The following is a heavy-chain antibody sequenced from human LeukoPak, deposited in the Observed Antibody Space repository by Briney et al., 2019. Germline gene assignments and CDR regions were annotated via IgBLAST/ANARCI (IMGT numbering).Heavy chain of an antibody. CDR2: TSHDGNKK. Sequence: GRSLRLSCVASGFTFSRYGMHRVRQAPGKGLEWVAVTSHDGNKKYYADSVKGRFTISRDNSKNTLYLQMNSLRAEDTAVYFCARATGYDATFDYWGQGTLVTVSS. CDR3: ARATGYDATFDY. J-gene: IGHJ4*02. V-gene: IGHV3-30*03. D-gene: IGHD6-13*01. CDR1: GFTFSRYG.